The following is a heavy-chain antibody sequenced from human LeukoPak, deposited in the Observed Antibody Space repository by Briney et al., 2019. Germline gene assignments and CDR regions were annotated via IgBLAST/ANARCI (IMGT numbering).Heavy chain of an antibody. D-gene: IGHD3-10*01. J-gene: IGHJ6*03. CDR2: IYYSGST. V-gene: IGHV4-31*03. Sequence: SETPSLTCTVSGGSISSGGYYWSWIRQHPGKGLEWIGYIYYSGSTYYNPSLKSRVTISVDMSKNQFSLKLSSVTAADTAVYYCARERSWFGELQYYYYYMDVWGKGTTVTVSS. CDR1: GGSISSGGYY. CDR3: ARERSWFGELQYYYYYMDV.